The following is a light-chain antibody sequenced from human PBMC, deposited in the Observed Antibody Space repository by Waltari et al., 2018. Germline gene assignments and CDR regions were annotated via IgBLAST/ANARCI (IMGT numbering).Light chain of an antibody. J-gene: IGKJ4*01. Sequence: DIQMTQSPSSVSASGGDRVTITCGAGPGINSRLAWYQQKPGKAPNLLIYGASSLQSGVPSRFSGSGFGTDFTLTISSLQPEDFATYYCQQAQSFPLTFGGGTKVEIK. V-gene: IGKV1-12*01. CDR2: GAS. CDR3: QQAQSFPLT. CDR1: PGINSR.